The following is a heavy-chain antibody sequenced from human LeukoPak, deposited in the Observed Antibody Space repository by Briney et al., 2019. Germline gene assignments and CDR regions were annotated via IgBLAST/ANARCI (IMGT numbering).Heavy chain of an antibody. CDR1: GYTFTGYF. V-gene: IGHV1-2*06. J-gene: IGHJ4*02. D-gene: IGHD1-26*01. CDR2: INLNSGGT. Sequence: ASVKVSCKDSGYTFTGYFMHWVRQAPGQGLEWMGRINLNSGGTYYAQNFQGRVTTTRDTSISTAYVELSRLTSDDTAMYYCARDLSSTSNWEFDFWGQGTLVTVSS. CDR3: ARDLSSTSNWEFDF.